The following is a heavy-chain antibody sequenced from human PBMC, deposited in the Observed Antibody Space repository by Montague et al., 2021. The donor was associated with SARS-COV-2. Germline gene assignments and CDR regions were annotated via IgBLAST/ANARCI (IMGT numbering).Heavy chain of an antibody. V-gene: IGHV4-31*02. Sequence: IDKSGTTQYNPSLKSRVSLSVDTSKNQFSLNLRSATAADTALYYCARESGYSSGWRYYYGMDVWGQGTTVTVS. CDR2: IDKSGTT. D-gene: IGHD6-19*01. CDR3: ARESGYSSGWRYYYGMDV. J-gene: IGHJ6*02.